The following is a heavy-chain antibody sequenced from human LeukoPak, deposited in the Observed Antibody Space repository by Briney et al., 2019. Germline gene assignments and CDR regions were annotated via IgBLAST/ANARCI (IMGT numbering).Heavy chain of an antibody. CDR1: VCTFTFAW. J-gene: IGHJ4*02. CDR2: IKSKVDDGTT. V-gene: IGHV3-15*01. Sequence: GGSLRLPCGASVCTFTFAWMSWARQAPGKGLDWVGRIKSKVDDGTTDYATPVKGRFAVSRDDSINMLYLQMNSLKTEDTAVYYCTAENHSQSRRLTLFHWGQGTLVTVSS. D-gene: IGHD1-14*01. CDR3: TAENHSQSRRLTLFH.